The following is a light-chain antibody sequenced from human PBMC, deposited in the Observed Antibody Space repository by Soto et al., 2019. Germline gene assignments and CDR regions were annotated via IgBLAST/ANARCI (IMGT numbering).Light chain of an antibody. CDR1: SSAFGADKY. J-gene: IGLJ3*02. CDR3: GLFITRGIWV. Sequence: QPALTQPASVTGSPGQSLTVSCTGSSSAFGADKYVSWYQQQPCKGPNLLIYGVNSRPSGISNFYSFYTSGNTASLTISGLEVEDETKFLCGLFITRGIWVFGRGTKVTV. V-gene: IGLV2-14*01. CDR2: GVN.